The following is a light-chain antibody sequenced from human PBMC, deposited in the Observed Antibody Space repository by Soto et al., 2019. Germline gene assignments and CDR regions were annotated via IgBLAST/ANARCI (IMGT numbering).Light chain of an antibody. Sequence: DIVMTQIPLSLSVTPGQPASISCKSSQSLLHSDGKTYLCWYLQRPGQPLQLLIYEVSNRFLGVPERFSGSGSGTDFTLKISRVEAEDVGVYYCMQSIQRPVTFGQGTKLEIK. CDR3: MQSIQRPVT. CDR1: QSLLHSDGKTY. CDR2: EVS. J-gene: IGKJ2*01. V-gene: IGKV2D-29*01.